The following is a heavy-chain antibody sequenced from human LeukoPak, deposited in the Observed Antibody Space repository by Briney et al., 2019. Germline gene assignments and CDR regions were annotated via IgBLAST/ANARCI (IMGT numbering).Heavy chain of an antibody. CDR3: AFIAVASGGDY. CDR1: GGTFSSYA. Sequence: SVKVSCKASGGTFSSYAISWVRQAPGQGLEWMGRIIPILGIANYAQKFQGRVTITADKSTSTAYMELSSLRSEDTAVYYCAFIAVASGGDYWGQGTLVTVSS. CDR2: IIPILGIA. V-gene: IGHV1-69*04. J-gene: IGHJ4*02. D-gene: IGHD6-19*01.